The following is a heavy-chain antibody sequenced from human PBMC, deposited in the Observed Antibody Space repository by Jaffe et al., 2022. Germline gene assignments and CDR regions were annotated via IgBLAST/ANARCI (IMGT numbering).Heavy chain of an antibody. Sequence: EVQLVESGGGLVQPGRSLRLSCTASGFTFGDYAMSWVRQAPGKGLEWVGFIRSKAYGGTTEYAASVKGRFTISRDDSKSIAYLQMNSLKTEDTAVYYCGADELRHTGPIDYWGQGTLVTVSS. D-gene: IGHD1-26*01. CDR1: GFTFGDYA. CDR3: GADELRHTGPIDY. J-gene: IGHJ4*02. CDR2: IRSKAYGGTT. V-gene: IGHV3-49*04.